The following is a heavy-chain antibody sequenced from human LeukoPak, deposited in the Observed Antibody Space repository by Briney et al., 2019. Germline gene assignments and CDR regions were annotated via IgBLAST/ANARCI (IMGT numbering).Heavy chain of an antibody. D-gene: IGHD3-10*01. CDR3: ARAGSHWHYVY. V-gene: IGHV3-7*01. J-gene: IGHJ4*02. Sequence: GGSLRLSCAASGFTFSGFSMSWVRQSPTKGLEWVANIKQDGSERYYVDSVKGRFIISRDNAKNSLSLQMNNLRVEDTAVYYCARAGSHWHYVYWGQGTVVTVSS. CDR2: IKQDGSER. CDR1: GFTFSGFS.